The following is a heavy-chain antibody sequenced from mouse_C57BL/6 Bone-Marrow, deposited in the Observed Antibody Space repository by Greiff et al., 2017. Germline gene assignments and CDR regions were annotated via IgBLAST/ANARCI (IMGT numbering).Heavy chain of an antibody. CDR3: ARRHGAFEV. CDR1: GYTFTSYW. Sequence: VQLQQSGAELVRPGTSVKLSCKASGYTFTSYWMHWVKQRPGQGLEWIGVIDPSDSYTNYNQKFKGKATLTVDTSSSTAYMQLSSLTSEDSAVYYCARRHGAFEVWGTGTTVTVSS. V-gene: IGHV1-59*01. CDR2: IDPSDSYT. J-gene: IGHJ1*03. D-gene: IGHD1-1*01.